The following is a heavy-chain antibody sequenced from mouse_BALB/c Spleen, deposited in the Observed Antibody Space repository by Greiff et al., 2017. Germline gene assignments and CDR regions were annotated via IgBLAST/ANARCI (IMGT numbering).Heavy chain of an antibody. CDR1: GYTFTSYW. CDR2: INPSTGYT. Sequence: VQLQQSGAELAKPGASVKMSCKASGYTFTSYWMHWVKQRPGQGLEWIGYINPSTGYTEYNQKFKDKATLTADKSSSTAYMQLSSLTSEDSAVYYCARFEVLRSYYFDYWGQGTTLTVSS. J-gene: IGHJ2*01. V-gene: IGHV1-7*01. CDR3: ARFEVLRSYYFDY. D-gene: IGHD1-1*01.